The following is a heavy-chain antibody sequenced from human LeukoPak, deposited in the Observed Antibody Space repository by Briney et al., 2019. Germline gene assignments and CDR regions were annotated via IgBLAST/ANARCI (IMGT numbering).Heavy chain of an antibody. D-gene: IGHD3-10*01. J-gene: IGHJ4*02. CDR2: IWYDGSEE. CDR1: GFTFSRYG. CDR3: ARGSGLVVRGDYFDY. Sequence: GESLRLSCAASGFTFSRYGMHWVRQAPGKGLEWVAIIWYDGSEEYYGDSVKGRVTISRDNSKNMVYLQMNSLRGEDTAVYYCARGSGLVVRGDYFDYWGQGTLVTVSS. V-gene: IGHV3-33*01.